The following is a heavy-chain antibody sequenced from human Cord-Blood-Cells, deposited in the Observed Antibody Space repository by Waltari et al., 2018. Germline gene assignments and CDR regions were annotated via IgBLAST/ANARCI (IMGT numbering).Heavy chain of an antibody. Sequence: QVQLQESGPGLVKPSQTLSLTCPVPGGSISSGDYYWSWFRQPPGKGLEWIGYIYYSGSTYYNPSLKSRVTISVDTSKNQFSLKLSSVTAADTAMYYCAREAEALLDAFDIWGQGTMVTVSS. CDR3: AREAEALLDAFDI. J-gene: IGHJ3*02. D-gene: IGHD2-21*01. CDR1: GGSISSGDYY. V-gene: IGHV4-30-4*08. CDR2: IYYSGST.